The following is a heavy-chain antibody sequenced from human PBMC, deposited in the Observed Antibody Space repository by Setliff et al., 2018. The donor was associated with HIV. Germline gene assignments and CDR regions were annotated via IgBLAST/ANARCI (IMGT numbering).Heavy chain of an antibody. CDR2: IYYRGGT. CDR1: GASISSYY. Sequence: KPAETLSLTCNVSGASISSYYWSWIRQPPGKGLEWIGYIYYRGGTNYNPSLKSRLTISVDAAKNQFSLKFSSVTTADTAVYYCARATATWLVDNWGQGTLVTVSS. D-gene: IGHD2-15*01. J-gene: IGHJ4*02. V-gene: IGHV4-59*01. CDR3: ARATATWLVDN.